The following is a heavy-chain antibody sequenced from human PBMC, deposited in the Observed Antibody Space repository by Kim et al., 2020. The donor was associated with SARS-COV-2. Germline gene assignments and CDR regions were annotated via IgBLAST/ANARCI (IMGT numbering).Heavy chain of an antibody. J-gene: IGHJ5*02. D-gene: IGHD6-13*01. CDR3: ARLAAAAGTA. CDR2: NT. Sequence: NTKYSQKFQGRVTITRDTSASTAYMELSSLRSEDTAVYYCARLAAAAGTAWGQGTLVTVSS. V-gene: IGHV1-3*01.